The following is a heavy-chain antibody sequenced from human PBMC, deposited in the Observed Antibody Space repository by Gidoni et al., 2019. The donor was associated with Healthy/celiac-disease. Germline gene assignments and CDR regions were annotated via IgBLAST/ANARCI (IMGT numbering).Heavy chain of an antibody. Sequence: QVQLVESGGGVVQPGRSLRLSCAASGFTFSSYGMHWVRQAPGKGLEWVAVISYDGSNKYYADSVKGRFTISRDNSKNTLYLQMNSLRAEDTAVYYCAAPKSHPGAFDIWGQGTMVTVSS. V-gene: IGHV3-30*03. CDR2: ISYDGSNK. CDR3: AAPKSHPGAFDI. CDR1: GFTFSSYG. J-gene: IGHJ3*02.